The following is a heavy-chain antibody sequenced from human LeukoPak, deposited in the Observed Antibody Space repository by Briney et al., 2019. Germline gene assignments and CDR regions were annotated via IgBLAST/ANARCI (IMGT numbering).Heavy chain of an antibody. J-gene: IGHJ5*02. Sequence: ASAKVSCKASGYTFTSYGISWVRQAPGQGLEWMGWISAYNGNTNYAQKLQGRVTMTTDTSTSTAYMELRSLRSDDTAVYYCARDRSGYSYGYPMGQGTLVTVSS. CDR1: GYTFTSYG. CDR2: ISAYNGNT. CDR3: ARDRSGYSYGYP. V-gene: IGHV1-18*01. D-gene: IGHD5-18*01.